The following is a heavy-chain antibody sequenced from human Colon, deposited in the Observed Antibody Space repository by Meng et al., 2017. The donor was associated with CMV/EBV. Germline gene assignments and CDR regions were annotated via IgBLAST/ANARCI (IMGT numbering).Heavy chain of an antibody. CDR3: ARKKGIAAAGNWDYFDY. V-gene: IGHV1-46*01. J-gene: IGHJ4*02. Sequence: ASVKVSCKASGYTFTSYYMHWVRQAPGQGLEWMGIINPSGGSTSYAQKFQGRVTMTRDTSTSTVYMELSSLRSEDTAVYYCARKKGIAAAGNWDYFDYWGQGTLVTVSS. D-gene: IGHD6-13*01. CDR1: GYTFTSYY. CDR2: INPSGGST.